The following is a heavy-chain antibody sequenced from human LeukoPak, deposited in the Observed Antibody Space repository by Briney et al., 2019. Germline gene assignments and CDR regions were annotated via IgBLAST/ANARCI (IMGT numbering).Heavy chain of an antibody. V-gene: IGHV1-2*02. Sequence: ASVKVSCKASGYTFTGYYMHWVRQAPGQGLEWLGWVAPDNRTDYTERIKGRVTMTRDPFTNTAYMELRTLRSDDTGIYFCAREDASKYDHWGPGTLVAVSS. CDR3: AREDASKYDH. CDR2: VAPDNRT. CDR1: GYTFTGYY. D-gene: IGHD3-22*01. J-gene: IGHJ4*02.